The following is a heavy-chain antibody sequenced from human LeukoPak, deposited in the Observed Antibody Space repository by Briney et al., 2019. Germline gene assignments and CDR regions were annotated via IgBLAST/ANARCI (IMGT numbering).Heavy chain of an antibody. CDR1: GFTFSSYW. D-gene: IGHD1-26*01. Sequence: GGSLRLSCAASGFTFSSYWMSWVRQAPGKGLEWVANIKQEGSEKYYVDSVKGRFTISRDNAKNSLYLQMNSLRAEDTAVYYCARETSGIVGATSFQHWGQGTLVTVSS. J-gene: IGHJ1*01. CDR3: ARETSGIVGATSFQH. V-gene: IGHV3-7*01. CDR2: IKQEGSEK.